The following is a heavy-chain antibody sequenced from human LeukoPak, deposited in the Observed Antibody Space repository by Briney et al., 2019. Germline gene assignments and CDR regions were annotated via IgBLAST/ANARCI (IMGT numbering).Heavy chain of an antibody. J-gene: IGHJ4*02. V-gene: IGHV3-21*01. CDR2: ISSSSSYI. D-gene: IGHD4-17*01. CDR1: GFTFSSYS. CDR3: AKMPHYGDYYFDY. Sequence: GGSLRLSCAASGFTFSSYSMNWVRQAPGKGLEWVSSISSSSSYIYYADSVKGRFTISRDNSKNTLYLQMNSLRAEDTAVYYCAKMPHYGDYYFDYWGQGTLVTVSS.